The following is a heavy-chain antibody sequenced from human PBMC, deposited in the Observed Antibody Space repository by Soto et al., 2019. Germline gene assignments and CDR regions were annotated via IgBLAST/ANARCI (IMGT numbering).Heavy chain of an antibody. D-gene: IGHD3-10*01. Sequence: PGGSLRLSCAASGFTFSSYAMTWVRQAPGKGLEWVSGISGGGGSTYYADSVKGRFIISRDDSKNTLYLQMNSLRPEDTAVYYCAKDITSSYYWGQGTLVTVSS. J-gene: IGHJ4*02. CDR2: ISGGGGST. CDR1: GFTFSSYA. CDR3: AKDITSSYY. V-gene: IGHV3-23*01.